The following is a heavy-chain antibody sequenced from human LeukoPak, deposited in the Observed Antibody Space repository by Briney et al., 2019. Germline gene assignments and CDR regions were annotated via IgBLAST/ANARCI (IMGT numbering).Heavy chain of an antibody. J-gene: IGHJ4*02. CDR1: GNXISSFF. Sequence: SETLSLTCTVSGNXISSFFCSWIRQPPGKGLEWIGSMHYSGDSKYNPSLRSRVSLSIDTSKQQFSLRLSSVTAADTAVYYCARSIAIRGVRHGAFDYWGQGSLVTVSS. V-gene: IGHV4-59*01. CDR3: ARSIAIRGVRHGAFDY. D-gene: IGHD3-10*01. CDR2: MHYSGDS.